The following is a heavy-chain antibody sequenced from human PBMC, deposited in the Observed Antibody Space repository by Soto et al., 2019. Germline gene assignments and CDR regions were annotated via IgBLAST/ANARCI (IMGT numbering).Heavy chain of an antibody. D-gene: IGHD3-22*01. J-gene: IGHJ4*02. Sequence: PSETLSLSCTVSGDSVSSGSYYWSWIRQPPGKGLEWIGYIYNIGSTKYNPSLKTRVTISVDTSKNQLSLKLSPVTAADTAVHYCDKVSYYSDSSSDYFFDFWGQGTPVPVSS. CDR2: IYNIGST. CDR3: DKVSYYSDSSSDYFFDF. V-gene: IGHV4-61*01. CDR1: GDSVSSGSYY.